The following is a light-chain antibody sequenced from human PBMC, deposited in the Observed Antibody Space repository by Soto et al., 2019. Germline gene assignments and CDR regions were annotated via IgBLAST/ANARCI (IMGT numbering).Light chain of an antibody. Sequence: EIVLTQSPATLSLSPGDTATLSCRASHSVSTYLAWYQQKPGQAPRLFIYDVSKRATGIPARFSGSGSGTDFTLSISSLDPEDFAVYYCQQRSSWPYTFGQGTKLEI. J-gene: IGKJ2*01. CDR1: HSVSTY. CDR3: QQRSSWPYT. CDR2: DVS. V-gene: IGKV3-11*01.